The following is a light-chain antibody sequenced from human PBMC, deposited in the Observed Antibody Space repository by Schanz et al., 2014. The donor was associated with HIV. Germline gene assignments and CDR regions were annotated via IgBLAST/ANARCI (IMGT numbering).Light chain of an antibody. CDR1: SSDVGGYNY. V-gene: IGLV2-14*03. J-gene: IGLJ3*02. CDR3: SSYTSSSWV. Sequence: QSALTQPASVSGSPGQSITISCTGTSSDVGGYNYVSWYQQHPGKAPKLIIYDVTNRPSGVSSRFSGSKSGNTASLTISGLQAEDEADYYCSSYTSSSWVFGGGTKLTVL. CDR2: DVT.